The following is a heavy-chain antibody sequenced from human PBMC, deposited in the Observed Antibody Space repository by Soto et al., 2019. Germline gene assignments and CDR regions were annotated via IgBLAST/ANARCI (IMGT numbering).Heavy chain of an antibody. CDR2: IDSAGDT. CDR1: GFTFSSYD. J-gene: IGHJ6*02. Sequence: PGGSLRLSYAASGFTFSSYDMHWVRQATGKGLEWVSAIDSAGDTFYPGSVKGRFTISRENGKNSLYLQMNSLRAEDTAVYYCARGYCSGGSCYYYYYGMDVWGQGTTVTVSS. D-gene: IGHD2-15*01. V-gene: IGHV3-13*01. CDR3: ARGYCSGGSCYYYYYGMDV.